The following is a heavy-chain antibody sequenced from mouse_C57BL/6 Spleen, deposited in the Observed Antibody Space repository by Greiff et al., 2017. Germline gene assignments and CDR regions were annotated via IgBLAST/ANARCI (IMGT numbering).Heavy chain of an antibody. J-gene: IGHJ1*03. CDR1: GFTFSDYY. V-gene: IGHV5-16*01. D-gene: IGHD4-1*01. CDR2: INYDGSST. Sequence: DVKLVESEGGLVQPGSSMKLSCTASGFTFSDYYMAWVRQVPEKGLEWVANINYDGSSTYYLDSLKSRFIISRDNAKNILYLQMSSLKSEDTATYYCARDLTGSSYWYFDVWGTGTTVTVSS. CDR3: ARDLTGSSYWYFDV.